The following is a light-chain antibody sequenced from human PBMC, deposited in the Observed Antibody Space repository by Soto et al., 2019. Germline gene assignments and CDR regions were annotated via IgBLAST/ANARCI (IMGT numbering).Light chain of an antibody. Sequence: QSALTQPPSVSAAPGQTVSISCSGSSSNVGNNYVSWYRLLPGTASKLLIYDKNERPSGIPDRFSGSRSGSSATLVITGLQTGDEADYYCGTWDSSLTTGVFGGGTQLTVL. CDR2: DKN. J-gene: IGLJ3*02. CDR3: GTWDSSLTTGV. CDR1: SSNVGNNY. V-gene: IGLV1-51*01.